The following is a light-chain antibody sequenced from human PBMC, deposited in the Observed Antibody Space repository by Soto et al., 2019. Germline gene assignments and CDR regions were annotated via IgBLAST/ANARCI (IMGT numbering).Light chain of an antibody. V-gene: IGKV3-20*01. J-gene: IGKJ2*01. CDR3: QQYGSSYT. Sequence: EIVLTQSPGTLSLSPGERANLSCRASQSVSSSYLAWYQQKPGQAPRLLIYGASSRATGIPDRFSGSGSGTHFTLTSSILEPEDVALYYCQQYGSSYTFGQGTKLEIK. CDR1: QSVSSSY. CDR2: GAS.